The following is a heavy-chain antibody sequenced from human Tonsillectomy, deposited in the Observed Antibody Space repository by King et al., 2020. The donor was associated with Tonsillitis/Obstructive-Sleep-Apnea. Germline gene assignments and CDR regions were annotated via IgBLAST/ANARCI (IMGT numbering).Heavy chain of an antibody. V-gene: IGHV5-51*01. CDR1: GYSFTSYW. D-gene: IGHD3-16*02. J-gene: IGHJ3*02. Sequence: QLVQSGAEVKKPGESLKISCKGSGYSFTSYWIGWVRQMPGKGLEWMGIIYPGDSDTRYSPSFQGQVTISANKSISTAYLQWSSLKASDTAMYYCARQARAHLGELSHAFDIWGQGTMVTVSS. CDR3: ARQARAHLGELSHAFDI. CDR2: IYPGDSDT.